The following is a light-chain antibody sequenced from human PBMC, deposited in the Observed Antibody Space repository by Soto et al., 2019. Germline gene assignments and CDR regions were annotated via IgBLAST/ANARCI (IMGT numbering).Light chain of an antibody. CDR3: QSSDSSLNV. Sequence: QSVLTQPPSVSGAPGQRVTISCTGSSSNIGAGYDVHWYQQLPGTAPKLLIYGNSNRPSGVPDRLYGSKSGTSASLAITGLQAEDEDDYYCQSSDSSLNVFGTGTKVTVL. V-gene: IGLV1-40*01. J-gene: IGLJ1*01. CDR2: GNS. CDR1: SSNIGAGYD.